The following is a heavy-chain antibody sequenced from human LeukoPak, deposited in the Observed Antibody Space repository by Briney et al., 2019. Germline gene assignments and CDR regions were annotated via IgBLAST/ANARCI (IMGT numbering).Heavy chain of an antibody. V-gene: IGHV3-9*01. CDR3: AKDISKASGAFDL. CDR1: GFKFDDYA. Sequence: GGSLRLSCAASGFKFDDYAMHWVRQAPGEGLEWVSGLSWNSGSIAYADSVKGRFTISRDNAKNSLYLQMNSLRPEDTALYYCAKDISKASGAFDLWGQGTMLTVSS. CDR2: LSWNSGSI. J-gene: IGHJ3*01.